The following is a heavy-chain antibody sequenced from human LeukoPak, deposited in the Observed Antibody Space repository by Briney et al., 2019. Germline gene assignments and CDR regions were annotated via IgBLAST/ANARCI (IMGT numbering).Heavy chain of an antibody. CDR3: ARSTVVVHFDY. CDR1: GGSISSYY. Sequence: PSETLSLTCTVSGGSISSYYWSWIRQPPGKGLEWIGYIYYSGSTNYNPPLKSRVTISVDTSKNQFSLKLSSVTAADTAVYYCARSTVVVHFDYWGQGTLVTVSS. D-gene: IGHD2-15*01. V-gene: IGHV4-59*08. J-gene: IGHJ4*02. CDR2: IYYSGST.